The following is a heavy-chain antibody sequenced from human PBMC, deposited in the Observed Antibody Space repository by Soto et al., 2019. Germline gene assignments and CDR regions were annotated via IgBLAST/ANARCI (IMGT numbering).Heavy chain of an antibody. Sequence: ASVKVSCKASGCTFTSYGISWVRQAPGQGLEWMGWISAYNGNTNYAQKLQGRVTMTTDTSTSTAYMELRSLRSDDTAVYYCARDYITMIVVVHLGYWGQGTLVTVSS. CDR1: GCTFTSYG. J-gene: IGHJ4*02. CDR2: ISAYNGNT. CDR3: ARDYITMIVVVHLGY. V-gene: IGHV1-18*01. D-gene: IGHD3-22*01.